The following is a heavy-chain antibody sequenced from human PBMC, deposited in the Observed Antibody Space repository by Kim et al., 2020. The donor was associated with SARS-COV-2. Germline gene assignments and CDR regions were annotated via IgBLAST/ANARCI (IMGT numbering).Heavy chain of an antibody. CDR2: IYYSGST. CDR1: GGSISSSSYY. Sequence: SETLSLTCTVSGGSISSSSYYWGWIRQPPGKGLEWIGSIYYSGSTYYNPSLKSRVPISVDTSKNQFSLKLSSVTAADTAVYYCARGYYYDSSGYQYPFDYWGQGTLVTVSS. J-gene: IGHJ4*02. CDR3: ARGYYYDSSGYQYPFDY. V-gene: IGHV4-39*01. D-gene: IGHD3-22*01.